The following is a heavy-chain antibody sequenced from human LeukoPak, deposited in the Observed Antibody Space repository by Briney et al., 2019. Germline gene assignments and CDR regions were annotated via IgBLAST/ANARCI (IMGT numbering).Heavy chain of an antibody. Sequence: GGTLRLSCAVSGFTFSNYGMSWVRQAPGKGLQWVSGISGSGGNTYYADSVKGRFTISRDNSKNTLYLQMNSLRAEDTAVYYPLGYCSRTSCLDAFDIWGQGTMVTVSS. V-gene: IGHV3-23*01. CDR2: ISGSGGNT. D-gene: IGHD2-2*01. CDR3: LGYCSRTSCLDAFDI. J-gene: IGHJ3*02. CDR1: GFTFSNYG.